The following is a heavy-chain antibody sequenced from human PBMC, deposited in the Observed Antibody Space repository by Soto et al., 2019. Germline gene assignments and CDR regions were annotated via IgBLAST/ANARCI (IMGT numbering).Heavy chain of an antibody. CDR1: GFIFDDYA. Sequence: EVQLVESGGGLVQPGRSLRLSCAASGFIFDDYAMNWVRQAPGKGLEWVSSISWNGGTIVYADSVKGRFTISRDNAKNSLYLQMNSLRTVDTAFYYCTKGRSTSCFAPVDYWGQGTLVTVSS. D-gene: IGHD2-2*01. J-gene: IGHJ4*02. CDR2: ISWNGGTI. V-gene: IGHV3-9*01. CDR3: TKGRSTSCFAPVDY.